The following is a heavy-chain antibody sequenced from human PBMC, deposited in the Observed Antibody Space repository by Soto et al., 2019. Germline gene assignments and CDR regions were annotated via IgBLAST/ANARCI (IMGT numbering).Heavy chain of an antibody. CDR1: GGTFSSYA. J-gene: IGHJ6*02. D-gene: IGHD2-15*01. CDR3: ARDSRGYCGGGSCYSDV. Sequence: SVKVSCKASGGTFSSYAISWVRQAPGQGLEWMGGIIPIFGTANYAQKFQGRVTITADESTSTAYMELSSLRSEDTAVYYCARDSRGYCGGGSCYSDVWGQGTTVTVSS. CDR2: IIPIFGTA. V-gene: IGHV1-69*13.